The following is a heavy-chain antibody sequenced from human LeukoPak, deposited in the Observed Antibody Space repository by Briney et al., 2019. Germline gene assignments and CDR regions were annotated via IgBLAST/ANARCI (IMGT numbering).Heavy chain of an antibody. CDR2: ISYDGSNK. CDR3: ARGPGIAAAGDYFDY. D-gene: IGHD6-13*01. J-gene: IGHJ4*02. CDR1: GFTFSSYG. Sequence: PGRSLRLSCAASGFTFSSYGMHWVRQAPGKGLEWVAVISYDGSNKYYADSVKGRFTISRDNSKNTLYPQMNSLRAEDTAVYYCARGPGIAAAGDYFDYWGQGTLVTVSS. V-gene: IGHV3-30*03.